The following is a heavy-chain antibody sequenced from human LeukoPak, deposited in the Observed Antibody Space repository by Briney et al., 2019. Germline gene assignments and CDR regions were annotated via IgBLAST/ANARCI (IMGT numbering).Heavy chain of an antibody. J-gene: IGHJ6*02. Sequence: GGSLRLSCEGSAFIFSGHWMNWVRQTPGKGLEWVAVIWYDGSNKYYADSVKGRFTISRDNSKNTLYLQMNSLRAEDTAVYYCARDRGGYLYYYYYGMDVWGQGTTVTVSS. V-gene: IGHV3-33*08. CDR1: AFIFSGHW. D-gene: IGHD2-15*01. CDR3: ARDRGGYLYYYYYGMDV. CDR2: IWYDGSNK.